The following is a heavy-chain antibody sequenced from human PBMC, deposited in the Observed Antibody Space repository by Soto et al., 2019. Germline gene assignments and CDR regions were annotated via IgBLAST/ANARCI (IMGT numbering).Heavy chain of an antibody. J-gene: IGHJ4*02. D-gene: IGHD1-1*01. CDR2: IWSDGNNR. CDR1: GFMFSNHG. Sequence: QVQLVESGGGVVQPGRSLRLSCAASGFMFSNHGMHWFRQAPGKGLEWVAVIWSDGNNRYYADSVKGRFTISRDNSKNTVYLQMNSLRAADTAVYYCVRGDNWNDEASDYWGQGTLVTVSS. CDR3: VRGDNWNDEASDY. V-gene: IGHV3-33*01.